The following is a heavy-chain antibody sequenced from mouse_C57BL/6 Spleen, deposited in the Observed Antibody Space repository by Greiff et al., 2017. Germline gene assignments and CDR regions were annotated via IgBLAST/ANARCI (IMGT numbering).Heavy chain of an antibody. V-gene: IGHV1-55*01. CDR3: ARKDGSRGFDY. J-gene: IGHJ2*01. CDR2: IYPGSGST. Sequence: QVQLKQPGAELVKPGASVKMSCKASGYTFTSYWITWVKQRPGQGLEWIGDIYPGSGSTNYNEKFKGKATLTVDTSSSTAYMQLSSLTSEDSAVYYCARKDGSRGFDYWGQGTTLTVSA. D-gene: IGHD1-1*01. CDR1: GYTFTSYW.